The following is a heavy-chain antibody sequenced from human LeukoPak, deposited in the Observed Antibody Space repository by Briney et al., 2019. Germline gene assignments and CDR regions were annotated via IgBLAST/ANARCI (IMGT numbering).Heavy chain of an antibody. Sequence: ASVKVSFKASGYTFTGYYMHWVRQAPGQGLEWMGWINPNSGGTNYAQKFQGRVTMTRGTSISTAYMELSRLRSDDTAVYYCAREFRNYDSSGYYPYFDYWGQGTLVTVSS. CDR2: INPNSGGT. J-gene: IGHJ4*02. V-gene: IGHV1-2*02. D-gene: IGHD3-22*01. CDR1: GYTFTGYY. CDR3: AREFRNYDSSGYYPYFDY.